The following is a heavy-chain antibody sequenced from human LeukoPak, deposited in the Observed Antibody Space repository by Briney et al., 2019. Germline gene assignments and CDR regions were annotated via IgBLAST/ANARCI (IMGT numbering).Heavy chain of an antibody. V-gene: IGHV4-34*01. Sequence: SETLSLTCAVYGGSFSGYYWSWIRQPPGKGLEWIGEINHSGSTNYNPSLKSRVTISVDTSKNQFSLKLSSVTAANTAVYYCANLRGYSCGAGDYWGQGTLVTVSS. D-gene: IGHD5-18*01. J-gene: IGHJ4*02. CDR1: GGSFSGYY. CDR3: ANLRGYSCGAGDY. CDR2: INHSGST.